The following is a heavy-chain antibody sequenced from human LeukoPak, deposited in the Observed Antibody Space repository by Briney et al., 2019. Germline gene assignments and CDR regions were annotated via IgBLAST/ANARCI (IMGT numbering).Heavy chain of an antibody. D-gene: IGHD3-22*01. Sequence: PGGSLRLSCAASGFTFSSYSMNWVRQAPGKGLEWVSSISSSSSYIYYADSVKGRFTISRDNAKNSLYLQMNSLRAEDTAVYYCARDPTINYYDSSGYYPPNPPHFDYWGQGTLVTVSS. J-gene: IGHJ4*02. CDR1: GFTFSSYS. CDR3: ARDPTINYYDSSGYYPPNPPHFDY. V-gene: IGHV3-21*01. CDR2: ISSSSSYI.